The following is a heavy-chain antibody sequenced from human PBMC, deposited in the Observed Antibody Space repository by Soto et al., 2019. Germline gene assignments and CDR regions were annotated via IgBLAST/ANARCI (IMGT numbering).Heavy chain of an antibody. CDR1: CGSISSGGYY. Sequence: SETLSLTCTVSCGSISSGGYYWSWIRQHPGKGLEWIGYIYYSGSTYYNPSLKSRVTISVDTSKNQFSLKLSSVTAADTAVYYCARDYGSGKYYYYYGMDVWGQGTTVTVSS. CDR2: IYYSGST. CDR3: ARDYGSGKYYYYYGMDV. D-gene: IGHD3-10*01. V-gene: IGHV4-31*03. J-gene: IGHJ6*02.